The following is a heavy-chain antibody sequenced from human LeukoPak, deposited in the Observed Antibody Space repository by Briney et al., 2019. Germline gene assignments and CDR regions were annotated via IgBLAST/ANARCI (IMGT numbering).Heavy chain of an antibody. CDR1: AITFSGYH. CDR3: VRDRDWAFAY. V-gene: IGHV3-69-1*01. D-gene: IGHD2-21*01. J-gene: IGHJ4*01. CDR2: IGSGYNI. Sequence: PGGSLRLSCAASAITFSGYHMNWVRQAPGKGLEWVSYIGSGYNIYYADSVKGRFTISRDNAKNSLYLQMNSLGAEDTAVYYCVRDRDWAFAYWGHGTLVTVSS.